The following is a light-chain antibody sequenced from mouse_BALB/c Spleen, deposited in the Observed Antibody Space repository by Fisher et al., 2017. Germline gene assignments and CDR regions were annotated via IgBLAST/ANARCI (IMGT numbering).Light chain of an antibody. CDR3: QQYSGYPYT. J-gene: IGKJ2*01. Sequence: IVLTQSPAIMSASPGEKVTMTCSASSSVSYMYWYQQKPGSSPRLLIYDTSNLASGVPARFSGSGSGTSYSLTISSMEAEDAATYYCQQYSGYPYTFGGGTKLEIK. CDR2: DTS. V-gene: IGKV4-55*01. CDR1: SSVSY.